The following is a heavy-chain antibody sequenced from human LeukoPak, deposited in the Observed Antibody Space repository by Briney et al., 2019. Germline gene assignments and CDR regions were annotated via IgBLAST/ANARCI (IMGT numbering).Heavy chain of an antibody. D-gene: IGHD2-15*01. CDR3: ATDYYCSGGSCYPPD. CDR1: GFTFRNYW. V-gene: IGHV3-7*01. Sequence: GGSLRLSCAASGFTFRNYWMTWVRQAPGKGLEWVAEIKEDGSEKHYVDSVKGRFTISRDNTKNSVFLQMNSLRAEETAVYYCATDYYCSGGSCYPPDWGQGTLVTVSS. CDR2: IKEDGSEK. J-gene: IGHJ4*02.